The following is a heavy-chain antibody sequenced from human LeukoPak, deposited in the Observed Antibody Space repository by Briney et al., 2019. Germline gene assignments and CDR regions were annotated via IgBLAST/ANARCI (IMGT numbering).Heavy chain of an antibody. V-gene: IGHV3-48*03. CDR2: ISSGGSTI. Sequence: QPGGSLILSCAASGFTFSSYEMNWVRQAPGKGLEWVSYISSGGSTIYYADSVKGRFTISRDNAKNSLYLQMNSLRDEDTALYYCARDFPSGRYYYVWGQGTLVTVSS. CDR1: GFTFSSYE. D-gene: IGHD1-26*01. CDR3: ARDFPSGRYYYV. J-gene: IGHJ4*02.